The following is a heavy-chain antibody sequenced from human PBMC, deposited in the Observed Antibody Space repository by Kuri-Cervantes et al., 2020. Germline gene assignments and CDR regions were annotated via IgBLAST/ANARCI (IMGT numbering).Heavy chain of an antibody. D-gene: IGHD5-12*01. J-gene: IGHJ3*02. CDR3: YGSGYDDAFDI. Sequence: GGSLRLSCAASGLTFSSYAMHWVRQAPGKGLEWVALISYYGSKKYYADSVKGRFTISRDNSKNTLFLQMNSLRADDTAVYYCYGSGYDDAFDIWGQGTMVTVSS. CDR2: ISYYGSKK. V-gene: IGHV3-30-3*01. CDR1: GLTFSSYA.